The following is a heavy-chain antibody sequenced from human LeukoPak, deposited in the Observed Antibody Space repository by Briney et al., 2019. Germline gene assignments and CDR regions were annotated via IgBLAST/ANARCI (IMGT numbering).Heavy chain of an antibody. CDR1: GDSISTYY. J-gene: IGHJ4*02. Sequence: ASETLSLTCTVSGDSISTYYWSWMRQPPGEGLEWSGYIDHSGKTNSNPSLKSRVTISADTPNNQFSLRLSSVTAADTAVYYCARYYCPNGSCQGFDYWGQGTLVTVSS. D-gene: IGHD2-8*01. CDR2: IDHSGKT. CDR3: ARYYCPNGSCQGFDY. V-gene: IGHV4-59*01.